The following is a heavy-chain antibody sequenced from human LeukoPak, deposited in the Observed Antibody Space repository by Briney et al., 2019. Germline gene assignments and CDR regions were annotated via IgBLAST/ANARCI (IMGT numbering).Heavy chain of an antibody. D-gene: IGHD6-13*01. V-gene: IGHV1-69*13. J-gene: IGHJ6*02. CDR1: GYTFTSYY. Sequence: SVKVSCKASGYTFTSYYMHWVRQAPGQGLEWMGGIIAIFGTANYAQKFQGRVTITADESTSTAYMELSSLRSEDTAVYYCAREGWQQLASRGTYYYYGMDVWGQGTTVTVSS. CDR3: AREGWQQLASRGTYYYYGMDV. CDR2: IIAIFGTA.